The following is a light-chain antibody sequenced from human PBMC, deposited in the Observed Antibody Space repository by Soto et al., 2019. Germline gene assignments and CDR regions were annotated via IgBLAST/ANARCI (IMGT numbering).Light chain of an antibody. J-gene: IGKJ2*01. CDR1: QGIRDD. Sequence: AIQMTQSPSSLSASIGDRVTITCRSSQGIRDDLGWFQQKPGKAPKLLIYAASNLQNGVPSRFSGSRSGTDFTLTITSLQPEDFATYFCLQYYNYPPTFGQGTKVEIK. CDR2: AAS. V-gene: IGKV1-6*01. CDR3: LQYYNYPPT.